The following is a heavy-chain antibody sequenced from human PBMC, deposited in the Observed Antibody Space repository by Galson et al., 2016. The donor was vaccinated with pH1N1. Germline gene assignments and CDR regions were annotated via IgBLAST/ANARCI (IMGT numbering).Heavy chain of an antibody. CDR3: ARAAYGDYADYFDY. J-gene: IGHJ4*02. V-gene: IGHV1-69*13. D-gene: IGHD4-17*01. CDR2: IIPIFGTA. CDR1: GYTFTSYG. Sequence: SVKVSCKASGYTFTSYGFAWVRQARGQGLEWMGRIIPIFGTANYAQKFQGRVTITADESTSTAYMELSSLRSEDTAVYYCARAAYGDYADYFDYWGQGTLVTVSS.